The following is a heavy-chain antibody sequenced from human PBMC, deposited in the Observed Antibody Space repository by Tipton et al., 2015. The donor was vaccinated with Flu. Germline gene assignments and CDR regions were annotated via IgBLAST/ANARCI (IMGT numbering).Heavy chain of an antibody. V-gene: IGHV5-51*01. CDR1: GYSFTSYW. D-gene: IGHD3-22*01. Sequence: QLVQSGAEVKKPGESLKISCKGSGYSFTSYWIGWVRQMPGKGLEWMGIIYPGDSDTRYSPSFQGQVTISADKSISTAYLQWSSLKASDTAMYYCARRMGQRWDDSSGSNSLDYWGQGTLVTVSS. CDR2: IYPGDSDT. J-gene: IGHJ4*02. CDR3: ARRMGQRWDDSSGSNSLDY.